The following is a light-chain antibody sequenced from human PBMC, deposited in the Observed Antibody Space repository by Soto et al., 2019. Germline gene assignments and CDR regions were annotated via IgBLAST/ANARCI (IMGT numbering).Light chain of an antibody. CDR1: SSDVGGYNF. Sequence: QSALTQPASVSGSPGQSITISCTGTSSDVGGYNFVSWYQQHPGKAPKLIVHYVYNRPSGVSDRFSGSKSGNTASLTISGLQAEDEADYHCSSYTSTSTVVFGGGTKLTVL. J-gene: IGLJ2*01. CDR2: YVY. CDR3: SSYTSTSTVV. V-gene: IGLV2-14*01.